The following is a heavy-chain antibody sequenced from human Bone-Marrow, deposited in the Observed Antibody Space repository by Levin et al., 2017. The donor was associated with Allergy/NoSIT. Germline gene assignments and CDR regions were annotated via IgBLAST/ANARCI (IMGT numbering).Heavy chain of an antibody. CDR2: ISKGGGDT. Sequence: GESLKIPCAASGFTFSSSAMTWVRQGPGKGLEWVSTISKGGGDTYYTDSVKGRFTVSRDNSNNMLYLQMNNLRAEDTALYYCVKYVRGPSYFFDHWGQGILVTVSS. D-gene: IGHD3-16*01. CDR3: VKYVRGPSYFFDH. V-gene: IGHV3-23*01. J-gene: IGHJ4*02. CDR1: GFTFSSSA.